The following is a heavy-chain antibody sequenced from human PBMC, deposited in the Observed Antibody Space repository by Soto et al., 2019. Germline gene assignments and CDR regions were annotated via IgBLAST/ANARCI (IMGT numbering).Heavy chain of an antibody. V-gene: IGHV3-13*01. CDR2: IGTAGET. Sequence: GGSLRLSCAASGFTFSSYDMHWVRQATGKGLEWVSAIGTAGETYYPGSVKGSFTISRENAKNSLYLQMNSLRAEDTAVYYCARGKDTKYGYYYYSMDVWGQGTTVTVSS. J-gene: IGHJ6*02. D-gene: IGHD4-17*01. CDR3: ARGKDTKYGYYYYSMDV. CDR1: GFTFSSYD.